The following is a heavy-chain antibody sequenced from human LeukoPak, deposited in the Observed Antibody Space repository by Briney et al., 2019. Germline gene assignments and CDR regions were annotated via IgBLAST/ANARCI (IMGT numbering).Heavy chain of an antibody. CDR1: GFTFSSYS. CDR3: ARNGIADEFDY. Sequence: GGSLRLSCAASGFTFSSYSMNWVRQAPGKGLEGVAVISYDGSNKYYADSVKGRFTISRDNSKNTLYLQMNSLRAEDTAVYYCARNGIADEFDYWGQGTLVTVSS. D-gene: IGHD1-14*01. CDR2: ISYDGSNK. V-gene: IGHV3-30*03. J-gene: IGHJ4*02.